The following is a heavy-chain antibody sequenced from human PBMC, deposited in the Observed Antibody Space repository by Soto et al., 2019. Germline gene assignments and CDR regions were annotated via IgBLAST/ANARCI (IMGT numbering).Heavy chain of an antibody. CDR2: ISAYNGNT. V-gene: IGHV1-18*01. D-gene: IGHD6-6*01. CDR3: ARDRGGSSSFLGFDP. CDR1: GYTFTSYG. Sequence: ASVKVSCKASGYTFTSYGISWVRQAPGQGLEWMGWISAYNGNTNYAQKLQGRVTMTTDTSTSTAYMELRSLRPDDTAVYYCARDRGGSSSFLGFDPWGQGPLVTVSP. J-gene: IGHJ5*02.